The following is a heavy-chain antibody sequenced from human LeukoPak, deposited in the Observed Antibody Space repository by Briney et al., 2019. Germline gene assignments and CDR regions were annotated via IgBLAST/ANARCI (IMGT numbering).Heavy chain of an antibody. J-gene: IGHJ4*02. CDR3: ARDQEGFDY. V-gene: IGHV1-46*01. CDR1: GYTFTSNY. CDR2: IYPRDGST. Sequence: PGALVRVSCKASGYTFTSNYIHWVRQAPGQGLEWMGMIYPRDGSTSYAQKFQGRVTVTRDTSTSTVHMELSGLRSEDTAVYYCARDQEGFDYWGQGTLVTVSS.